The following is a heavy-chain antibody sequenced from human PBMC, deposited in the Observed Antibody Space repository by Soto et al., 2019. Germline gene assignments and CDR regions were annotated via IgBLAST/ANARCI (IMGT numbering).Heavy chain of an antibody. CDR3: TKGLCTGGSCFSGDS. J-gene: IGHJ5*01. D-gene: IGHD2-15*01. Sequence: EVQLVESGGGLVQPGGSLRLSCVASGFTFSDHHMDWVRQAPGKGLEWVGRIRNKAYTYTTEHAASVKGRFTMSRDDLKNSVFLEMNSLKSEDTAVYFCTKGLCTGGSCFSGDSWGQGTLVTVSS. CDR2: IRNKAYTYTT. CDR1: GFTFSDHH. V-gene: IGHV3-72*01.